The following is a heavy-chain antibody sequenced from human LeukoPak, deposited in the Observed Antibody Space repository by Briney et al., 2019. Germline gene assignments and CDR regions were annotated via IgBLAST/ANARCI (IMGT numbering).Heavy chain of an antibody. Sequence: SGGSLRLSCAASGFTFSSCAMSWVRQAPGKGLEWVSAISGSGGNIYYADSVKGRFTISRDNPKNTLYLQMNSLRPEDTALYYCARGRTPDQLLIADGLDIWGQGTMVTVSS. J-gene: IGHJ3*02. CDR3: ARGRTPDQLLIADGLDI. CDR2: ISGSGGNI. V-gene: IGHV3-23*01. CDR1: GFTFSSCA. D-gene: IGHD2-2*01.